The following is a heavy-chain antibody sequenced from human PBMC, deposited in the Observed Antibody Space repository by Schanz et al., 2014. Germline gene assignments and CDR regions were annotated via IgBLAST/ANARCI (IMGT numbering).Heavy chain of an antibody. V-gene: IGHV3-74*01. J-gene: IGHJ4*02. CDR3: AKIERNED. Sequence: EVQLVQSGGGLVQPGGSLRLSCAASGFTFSSHWMHWVRQDPGKGLVWVARINSVGSNTDYADSVTGRFTISRDNAKNTLYLQMNSLRAEDTAVYFCAKIERNEDWGQGTLVIVSS. D-gene: IGHD1-1*01. CDR2: INSVGSNT. CDR1: GFTFSSHW.